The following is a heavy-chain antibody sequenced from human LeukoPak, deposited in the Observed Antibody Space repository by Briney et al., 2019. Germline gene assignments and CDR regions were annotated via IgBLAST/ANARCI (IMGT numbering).Heavy chain of an antibody. J-gene: IGHJ5*02. V-gene: IGHV1-3*01. D-gene: IGHD7-27*01. CDR2: INAGNGNT. CDR1: GYTFTSYA. Sequence: ASVKVSCKASGYTFTSYAMHWVRQAPGQRLEWMGWINAGNGNTKYSQKFQGRVTITRDTSASTAYMELSSLRSEDTAVYYCARVTTWGVWFDPWGQGTLVTVSS. CDR3: ARVTTWGVWFDP.